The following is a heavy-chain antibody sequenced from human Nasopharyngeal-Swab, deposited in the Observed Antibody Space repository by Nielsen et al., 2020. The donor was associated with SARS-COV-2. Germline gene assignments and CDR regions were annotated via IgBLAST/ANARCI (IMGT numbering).Heavy chain of an antibody. D-gene: IGHD3-3*01. J-gene: IGHJ4*02. Sequence: ASVKVSCKASGYTFTSYGISWVRQAPGQGLEWMGWISAYNGNTNYAQKLQGRVTMTTDTSTSTAYMELRSLRSGDTAVYYCARENSPPTYYDFWSGYSPNYFDYWGQGTLVTVSS. CDR1: GYTFTSYG. CDR3: ARENSPPTYYDFWSGYSPNYFDY. CDR2: ISAYNGNT. V-gene: IGHV1-18*01.